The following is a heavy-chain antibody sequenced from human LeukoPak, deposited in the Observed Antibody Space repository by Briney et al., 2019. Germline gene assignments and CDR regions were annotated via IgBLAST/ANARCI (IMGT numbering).Heavy chain of an antibody. D-gene: IGHD2/OR15-2a*01. CDR2: ISDSSRYT. CDR1: GFTFSDHY. Sequence: PGGSLRLSCAASGFTFSDHYMSWIRQAPGKGLEWVSYISDSSRYTHFADSVKGRFTISRDNAKNSLYLQMNSLRAEDTAVYYCVLRTPGNYLDYWGQGTLVTVSS. CDR3: VLRTPGNYLDY. J-gene: IGHJ4*02. V-gene: IGHV3-11*03.